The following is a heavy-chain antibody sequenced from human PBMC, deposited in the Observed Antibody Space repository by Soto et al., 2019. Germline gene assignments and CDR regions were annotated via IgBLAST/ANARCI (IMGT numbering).Heavy chain of an antibody. CDR3: AKDSVTPIYDSSGSNYFDY. J-gene: IGHJ4*02. Sequence: QVQLVESGGGVVQPGTSLRLSCAASGFTFSSYGMHWVRQAPGKGLEWVAVISYDGSNKYYADSVKGRFTISRDNSKNTLYLQMNSLRAEDTAVYYCAKDSVTPIYDSSGSNYFDYWGQGTLVTVSS. CDR1: GFTFSSYG. D-gene: IGHD3-22*01. CDR2: ISYDGSNK. V-gene: IGHV3-30*18.